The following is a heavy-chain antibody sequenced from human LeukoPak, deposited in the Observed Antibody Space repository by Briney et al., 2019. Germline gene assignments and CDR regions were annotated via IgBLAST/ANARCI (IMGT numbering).Heavy chain of an antibody. Sequence: SETQSLTCTVSGRSISSGGYYWSWIRQHPGKCLEWIGYIYYSGSTYYNPYLKSRVTISVDTSKNQFSLKLSSVTAADTAVYYCARVGTARWFDPWGQGTLVTVSS. D-gene: IGHD1-1*01. CDR1: GRSISSGGYY. CDR2: IYYSGST. J-gene: IGHJ5*02. V-gene: IGHV4-31*03. CDR3: ARVGTARWFDP.